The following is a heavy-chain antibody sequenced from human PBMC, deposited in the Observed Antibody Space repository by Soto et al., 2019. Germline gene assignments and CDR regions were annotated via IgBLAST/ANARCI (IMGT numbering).Heavy chain of an antibody. Sequence: PSETLSLTCAVSGGSISSGGYSWSWIRQPPGKGLEWIGYIYHSGSTYYNPSLKSRVTISVDRSKNQFSLKLSSVTAADTAVYYCARARGTVAGKKVGAFDIWGQGTMVTVSS. CDR1: GGSISSGGYS. V-gene: IGHV4-30-2*01. D-gene: IGHD6-19*01. J-gene: IGHJ3*02. CDR3: ARARGTVAGKKVGAFDI. CDR2: IYHSGST.